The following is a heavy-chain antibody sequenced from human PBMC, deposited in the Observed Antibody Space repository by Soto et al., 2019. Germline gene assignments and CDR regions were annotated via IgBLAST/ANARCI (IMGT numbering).Heavy chain of an antibody. V-gene: IGHV4-34*01. J-gene: IGHJ4*02. D-gene: IGHD2-2*01. CDR2: INHSGST. CDR1: GGSFSGYY. Sequence: PSETLSLTCAVYGGSFSGYYWSWIRQPPGKGLEWIGEINHSGSTNYNPSLKSRVTISVDTSKNQFSLKLSSVTAADTAVYYCARGVETRSQGSDYFDYWGQRTVVTVSS. CDR3: ARGVETRSQGSDYFDY.